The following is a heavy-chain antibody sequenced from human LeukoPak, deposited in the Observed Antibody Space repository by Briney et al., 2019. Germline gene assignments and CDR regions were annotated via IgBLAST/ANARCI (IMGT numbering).Heavy chain of an antibody. D-gene: IGHD2-15*01. V-gene: IGHV3-7*01. CDR2: INQDGSEK. Sequence: PGGSLRLSCEASGFTFTDYWMSWVRQAPGKGLEGVADINQDGSEKNYVDSVKGRFTISRDNAKNSLYLQMNSLRAEDTAVYYCARDCSGGSCYSYWGQGTLVTVSS. CDR3: ARDCSGGSCYSY. J-gene: IGHJ4*02. CDR1: GFTFTDYW.